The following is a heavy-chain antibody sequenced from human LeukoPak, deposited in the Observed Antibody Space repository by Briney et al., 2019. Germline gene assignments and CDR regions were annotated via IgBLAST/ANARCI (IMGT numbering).Heavy chain of an antibody. V-gene: IGHV1-69*13. Sequence: GASVKVSCKASGYTFTSYGISWVRQAPGQGLEWMGGIIPIFGTANYAQKFQGRVTITADESTSTAYMELSSLRSEDTAVYYCARGPDCSSTSCYGNWFDPWGQGTLVTVSS. D-gene: IGHD2-2*01. CDR2: IIPIFGTA. J-gene: IGHJ5*02. CDR1: GYTFTSYG. CDR3: ARGPDCSSTSCYGNWFDP.